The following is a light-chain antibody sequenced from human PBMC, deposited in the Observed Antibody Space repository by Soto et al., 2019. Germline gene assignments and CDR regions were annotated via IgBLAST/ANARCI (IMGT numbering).Light chain of an antibody. CDR2: EVT. Sequence: QSALTQPASVSGSPGQSITISCTGTSSDIGNYNSVSWYQHHPGKAPKVIIYEVTNRPSGVSNRFSGSKSGNTASLTISGLQAEDVADYYCSSYTSSSSLGFGGGTNVTVL. V-gene: IGLV2-14*01. CDR1: SSDIGNYNS. J-gene: IGLJ3*02. CDR3: SSYTSSSSLG.